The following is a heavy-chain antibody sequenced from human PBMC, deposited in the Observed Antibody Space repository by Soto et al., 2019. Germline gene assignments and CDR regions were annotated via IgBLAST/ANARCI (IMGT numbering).Heavy chain of an antibody. CDR1: GYTFTSYG. Sequence: VASVKVSCKASGYTFTSYGISWVRQAPGQGLEWMGWISAYNGNTNYAQKLQGRVTMTTDTSTSTAYMELRSLRSDDTAVYYCASDIVVVPAASASYYYYYGMDVWGQGTTVTVSS. CDR2: ISAYNGNT. J-gene: IGHJ6*02. CDR3: ASDIVVVPAASASYYYYYGMDV. V-gene: IGHV1-18*01. D-gene: IGHD2-2*01.